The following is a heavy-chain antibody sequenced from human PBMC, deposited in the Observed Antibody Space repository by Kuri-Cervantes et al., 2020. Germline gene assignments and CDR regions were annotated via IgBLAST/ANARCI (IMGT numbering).Heavy chain of an antibody. Sequence: ASVKVSCKASGYTFTSYAMHWVRQAPGQRLEWMGWINAGNGNTKYSQKFQGRVTITRDTSASTAYMELSSLRSEDTAVYYCARGPVLRFLEWLSSYYMDVWGKGTTVTVSS. CDR2: INAGNGNT. J-gene: IGHJ6*03. V-gene: IGHV1-3*01. CDR1: GYTFTSYA. D-gene: IGHD3-3*01. CDR3: ARGPVLRFLEWLSSYYMDV.